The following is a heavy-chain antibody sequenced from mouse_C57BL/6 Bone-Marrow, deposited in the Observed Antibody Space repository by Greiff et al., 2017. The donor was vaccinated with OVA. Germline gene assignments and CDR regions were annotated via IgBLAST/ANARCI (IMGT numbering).Heavy chain of an antibody. V-gene: IGHV1-52*01. Sequence: QVQLQQPGAELVRPGSSVKLSCKASGYTFTSSWMHWVKQRPIQGLEWIGNIDPSDSETHYNQKFKDKATLTVDKSSSTAYMQLSSLTSEDSAVYYCARSLPYGSRAMDYWGQGTSVTVSS. CDR1: GYTFTSSW. CDR3: ARSLPYGSRAMDY. CDR2: IDPSDSET. D-gene: IGHD1-1*01. J-gene: IGHJ4*01.